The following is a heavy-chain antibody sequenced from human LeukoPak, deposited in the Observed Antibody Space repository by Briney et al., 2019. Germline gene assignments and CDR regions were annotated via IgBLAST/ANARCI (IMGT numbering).Heavy chain of an antibody. CDR3: AKDRYYGSGSYYNGYYFDY. CDR1: GFTFSSYA. D-gene: IGHD3-10*01. CDR2: ISGSGGST. Sequence: GGSLRLSCAASGFTFSSYAMGWVRQAPGKGLEWVSAISGSGGSTYYADSVKGRFTISRDNSKNTLYLQMNSLRAEDTAVYYCAKDRYYGSGSYYNGYYFDYWGQGTLVTVSS. J-gene: IGHJ4*02. V-gene: IGHV3-23*01.